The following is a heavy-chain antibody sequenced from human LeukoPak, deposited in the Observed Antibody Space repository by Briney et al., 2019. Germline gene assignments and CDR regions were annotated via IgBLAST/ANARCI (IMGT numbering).Heavy chain of an antibody. D-gene: IGHD3-9*01. CDR1: GGSISSYY. CDR3: ARGASRSRYFDWLDLMDAFDI. Sequence: PSETLSLTCTVSGGSISSYYWSWIRQPPGKGLEWIGYIYYSGSTNYNPSLKSRVTISVDTSKNQFSLKLSSVTAADTAVYYCARGASRSRYFDWLDLMDAFDIWGQGTMVTVSS. V-gene: IGHV4-59*08. CDR2: IYYSGST. J-gene: IGHJ3*02.